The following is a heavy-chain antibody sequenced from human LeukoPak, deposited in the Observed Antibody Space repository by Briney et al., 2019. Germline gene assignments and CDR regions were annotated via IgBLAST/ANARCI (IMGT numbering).Heavy chain of an antibody. CDR1: GFTFSNYW. J-gene: IGHJ4*02. CDR3: ARAHYGSGGGDY. CDR2: INSDGSST. D-gene: IGHD3-10*01. Sequence: GGSLRLSCAASGFTFSNYWMHWVRQAPGKGLVWVSRINSDGSSTSYADSVKGRFTISRDNAKNTLYLQMNSLRAEDTAVYYCARAHYGSGGGDYWGQGTLVTVSS. V-gene: IGHV3-74*01.